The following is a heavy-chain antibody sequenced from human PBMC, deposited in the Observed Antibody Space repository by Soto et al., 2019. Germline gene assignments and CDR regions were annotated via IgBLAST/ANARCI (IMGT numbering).Heavy chain of an antibody. J-gene: IGHJ4*02. CDR1: GFTFSSYA. V-gene: IGHV3-23*01. Sequence: GGSLRLSCAASGFTFSSYAMSWVRQAPGKGLEWVSAISGSGGSTYYADSVKGRFTISRDNSKNTLYLQMNSLRAEDTAVYYCAKDRLYSSGWYHYFDYWGQGTLVTVSS. CDR2: ISGSGGST. CDR3: AKDRLYSSGWYHYFDY. D-gene: IGHD6-19*01.